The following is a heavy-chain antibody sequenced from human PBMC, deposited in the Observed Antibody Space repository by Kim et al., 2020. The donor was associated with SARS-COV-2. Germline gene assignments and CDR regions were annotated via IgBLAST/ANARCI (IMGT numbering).Heavy chain of an antibody. Sequence: GGSLRLSCAASGFTFSTYWMHWVRQAPGKGLVWVSRINSDGSSTSYADSVKGRFTISRDNAKNTLYLQMNSLRAEDTAVYYCASVNYHDTSGLDYWGQGTLVTVSS. CDR3: ASVNYHDTSGLDY. CDR2: INSDGSST. V-gene: IGHV3-74*01. J-gene: IGHJ4*02. CDR1: GFTFSTYW. D-gene: IGHD3-22*01.